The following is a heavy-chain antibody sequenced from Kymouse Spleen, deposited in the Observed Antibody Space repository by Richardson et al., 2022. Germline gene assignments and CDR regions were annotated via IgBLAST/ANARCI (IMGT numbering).Heavy chain of an antibody. Sequence: EVQLVESGGGLVQPGGSLRLSCAASGFTFSSYSMNWVRQAPGKGLEWVSYISSSSSTIYYADSVKGRFTISRDNAKNSLYLQMNSLRDEDTAVYYCARDRSGSYLPYYYYYGMDVWGQGTTVTVSS. V-gene: IGHV3-48*02. J-gene: IGHJ6*02. CDR2: ISSSSSTI. D-gene: IGHD1-26*01. CDR3: ARDRSGSYLPYYYYYGMDV. CDR1: GFTFSSYS.